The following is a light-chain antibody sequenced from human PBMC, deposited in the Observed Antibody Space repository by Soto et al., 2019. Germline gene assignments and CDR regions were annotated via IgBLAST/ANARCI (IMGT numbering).Light chain of an antibody. CDR1: QSVASN. Sequence: EIVMTQSPASLSVSPGDGATLSCRASQSVASNVAWYQQKPGQGPRLLIHGASTRAVGVPARFSGSGSGTDFTLTISSLQSEVFVVYYCQQYHNWPPQYTFGQGTKLQIK. V-gene: IGKV3-15*01. J-gene: IGKJ2*01. CDR3: QQYHNWPPQYT. CDR2: GAS.